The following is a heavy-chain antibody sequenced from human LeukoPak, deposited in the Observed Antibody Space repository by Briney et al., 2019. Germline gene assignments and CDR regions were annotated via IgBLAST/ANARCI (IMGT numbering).Heavy chain of an antibody. V-gene: IGHV3-74*01. CDR2: IKSDGGT. CDR3: ARAPSEIGGYYPEYFRH. Sequence: PGGSLRLSCAASGFTFSTYWMHWVRQAPGKGLVWVSRIKSDGGTNYVDSVKGRFTISRDNAKKTVSLQMISLRPEDTGVYYCARAPSEIGGYYPEYFRHWGQGTLVTVSS. J-gene: IGHJ1*01. D-gene: IGHD3-22*01. CDR1: GFTFSTYW.